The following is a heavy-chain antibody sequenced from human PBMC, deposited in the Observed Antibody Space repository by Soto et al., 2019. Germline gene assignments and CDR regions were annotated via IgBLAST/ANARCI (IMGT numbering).Heavy chain of an antibody. CDR2: ISYDGSNK. D-gene: IGHD3-3*01. J-gene: IGHJ6*02. Sequence: GGSLRLSCAASGFTFSSYGMHWVRQAPGKGLEWVAVISYDGSNKYYADSVKGRFTISRDNSKNTLYLQMNSLRAEDTAVYYCANANYDFWSGYSLRDYYYGMDVWGQGTTVTVSS. CDR3: ANANYDFWSGYSLRDYYYGMDV. CDR1: GFTFSSYG. V-gene: IGHV3-30*18.